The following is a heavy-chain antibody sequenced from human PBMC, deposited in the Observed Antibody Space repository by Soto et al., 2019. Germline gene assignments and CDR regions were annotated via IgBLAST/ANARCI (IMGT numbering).Heavy chain of an antibody. J-gene: IGHJ3*02. V-gene: IGHV6-1*01. CDR1: GDSVSSNSAA. CDR2: TYYRSKWYN. Sequence: SQTLSLTCAISGDSVSSNSAAWNWIRQSPSRGLEWLGRTYYRSKWYNDYAVSVKSRITINPDTSKNQFSLQLNSVTPEDTAVYYCASLLSYCSGGSCYGVNDAFDIWGQGTMVTVSS. CDR3: ASLLSYCSGGSCYGVNDAFDI. D-gene: IGHD2-15*01.